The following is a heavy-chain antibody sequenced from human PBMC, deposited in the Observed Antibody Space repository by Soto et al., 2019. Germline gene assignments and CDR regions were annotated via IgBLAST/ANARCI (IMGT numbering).Heavy chain of an antibody. V-gene: IGHV1-69*13. D-gene: IGHD3-10*01. Sequence: SVKVSCKASGGTFSSYAISWVRQAPGQGLEWMGGIIPIFGTANYAQKFQGRVTITADESTSTAYMELSSLRSEDTAVYYCARATTMVRGVIAHFDYWGQGALVTVSS. CDR3: ARATTMVRGVIAHFDY. CDR2: IIPIFGTA. J-gene: IGHJ4*02. CDR1: GGTFSSYA.